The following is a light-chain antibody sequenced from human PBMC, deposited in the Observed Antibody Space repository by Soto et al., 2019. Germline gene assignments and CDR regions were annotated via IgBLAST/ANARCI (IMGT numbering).Light chain of an antibody. Sequence: QPVLTQPPSASGTPGQSVTLSCSGSTSNIGSNAVNWYQQLPGTAPKLLIYKNNQRPSRVPDRFSGSKFGTSASLAISGLQSEDEADYHCAAWDDSLHGVAFGGGTKVTVL. CDR3: AAWDDSLHGVA. V-gene: IGLV1-44*01. CDR1: TSNIGSNA. CDR2: KNN. J-gene: IGLJ3*02.